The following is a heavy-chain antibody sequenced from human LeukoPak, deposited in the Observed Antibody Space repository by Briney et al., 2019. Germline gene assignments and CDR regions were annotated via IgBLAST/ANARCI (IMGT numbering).Heavy chain of an antibody. Sequence: PGGSLRLSCAASGYTFSDYSVNWVRQLPGKGLEWVSSISSSGTYIYYADSVKGRFTISRDNAKNSVFLQMNSLRAEDTAVYYCARVLRDYYFDYWGQGTLVTVSS. CDR1: GYTFSDYS. CDR2: ISSSGTYI. CDR3: ARVLRDYYFDY. D-gene: IGHD3-9*01. J-gene: IGHJ4*02. V-gene: IGHV3-21*01.